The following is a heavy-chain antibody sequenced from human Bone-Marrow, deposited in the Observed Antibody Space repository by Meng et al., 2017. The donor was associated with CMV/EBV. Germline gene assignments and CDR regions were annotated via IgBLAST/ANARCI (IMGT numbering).Heavy chain of an antibody. D-gene: IGHD2-2*01. V-gene: IGHV1-8*01. CDR2: MNPNIGNT. CDR3: ARGKPGIVVVPAAILGRVRTHWFDP. Sequence: ASVKVSCKPSGYTFTSYDINWVRQATGQGLEWMGWMNPNIGNTGYAQKFQGRVTITADKSTSTAYMELSSLRSEDTAVYYCARGKPGIVVVPAAILGRVRTHWFDPWGQGTLVTVSS. J-gene: IGHJ5*02. CDR1: GYTFTSYD.